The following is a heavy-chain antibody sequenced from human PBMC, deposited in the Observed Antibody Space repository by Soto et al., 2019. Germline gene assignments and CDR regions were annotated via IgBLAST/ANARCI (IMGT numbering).Heavy chain of an antibody. D-gene: IGHD5-18*01. V-gene: IGHV1-69*08. CDR2: ILPFLGST. CDR1: GGTLNTYT. CDR3: ARDVTAMEALYYYDT. Sequence: QLQLVQSGAAVKKPGSSVKVSCKASGGTLNTYTISWVRQAPGQGLEWMGSILPFLGSTNYAKKFQGRVIITADQSTSTMELSSLRSEDTAVYFCARDVTAMEALYYYDTWGQGSLVTVSS. J-gene: IGHJ4*02.